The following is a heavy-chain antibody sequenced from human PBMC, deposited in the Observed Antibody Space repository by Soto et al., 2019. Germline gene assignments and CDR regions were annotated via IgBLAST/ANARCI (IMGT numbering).Heavy chain of an antibody. J-gene: IGHJ4*02. V-gene: IGHV1-8*01. D-gene: IGHD2-15*01. CDR1: GYTFPNSD. CDR3: ARRPHCSGGICYYGLDN. Sequence: ASVKVSCKASGYTFPNSDINWVRQAPGQGLEWMGWMHPGSGHAAYAHKFQGRVTLTTSTSTSTVYMEMRSLGSEDTAVYYCARRPHCSGGICYYGLDNWGQGTLVTVSS. CDR2: MHPGSGHA.